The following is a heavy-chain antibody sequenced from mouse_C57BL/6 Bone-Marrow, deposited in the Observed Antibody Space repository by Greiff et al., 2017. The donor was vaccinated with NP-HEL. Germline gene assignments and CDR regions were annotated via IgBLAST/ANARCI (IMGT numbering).Heavy chain of an antibody. Sequence: EVKLVESGAELVRPGASVKLSCTASGFNIKDDYMHWVKQRPEQGLEWIGWIDPENGDTEYASKFQGKATITADTSSNTAYLQLSSLTSEDTDVYYCTTGDGYYSFAYWGQGTLVTVSA. J-gene: IGHJ3*01. V-gene: IGHV14-4*01. D-gene: IGHD2-3*01. CDR3: TTGDGYYSFAY. CDR2: IDPENGDT. CDR1: GFNIKDDY.